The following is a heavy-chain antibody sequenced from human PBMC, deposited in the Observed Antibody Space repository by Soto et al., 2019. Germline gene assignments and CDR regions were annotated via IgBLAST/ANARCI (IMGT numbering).Heavy chain of an antibody. D-gene: IGHD2-15*01. V-gene: IGHV4-59*01. CDR2: IYYSGST. J-gene: IGHJ4*02. CDR3: ARSSLRIVSPRDY. Sequence: ETLSLTYIASGTSIITYFRSRFRQPPGKGLEWIVHIYYSGSTNYNPSLKSRVTTSVDTSKNHFSLKLSSVSAADTAVYYCARSSLRIVSPRDYWGQGTLVSV. CDR1: GTSIITYF.